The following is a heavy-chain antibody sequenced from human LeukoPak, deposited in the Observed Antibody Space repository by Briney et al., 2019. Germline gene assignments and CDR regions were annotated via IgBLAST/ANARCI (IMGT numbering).Heavy chain of an antibody. CDR2: INKEGSRT. J-gene: IGHJ4*02. CDR1: GFSFSTYW. D-gene: IGHD3-3*02. CDR3: VRGDPIY. V-gene: IGHV3-74*01. Sequence: GGSLRLSCAASGFSFSTYWIHCVRRVPGKGLVWVSGINKEGSRTYYADSVKGRFTISRDNAKNTVDLQMNGLRAEDSAVYHCVRGDPIYWGQGTLVTVSS.